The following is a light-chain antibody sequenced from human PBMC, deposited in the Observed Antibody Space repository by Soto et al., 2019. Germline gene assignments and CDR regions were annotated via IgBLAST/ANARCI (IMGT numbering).Light chain of an antibody. Sequence: DIQLTQSPSFLSASVGDRVTITCRASQGISSYLAWYQQKPGKAPKLLIYAASTLQSGVPSRFSGSGSGTEFTRTSSGLQAEDFATYCCQQLNSYPQLTFRGGTNVEIK. V-gene: IGKV1-9*01. CDR3: QQLNSYPQLT. J-gene: IGKJ4*01. CDR2: AAS. CDR1: QGISSY.